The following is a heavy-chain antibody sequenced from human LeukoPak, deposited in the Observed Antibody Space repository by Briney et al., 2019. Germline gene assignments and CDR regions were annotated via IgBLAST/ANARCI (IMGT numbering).Heavy chain of an antibody. Sequence: ASVKVSCKASGYTFIGKFIHWVRQAPGQGLEWVGRINPDNGGATFAQKFQGRVTMTRDTSISTVPMELNRLTSDDTAIYYCARGEDYSHDYWGQGTLVTVSS. CDR3: ARGEDYSHDY. CDR2: INPDNGGA. D-gene: IGHD4-11*01. CDR1: GYTFIGKF. V-gene: IGHV1-2*06. J-gene: IGHJ4*02.